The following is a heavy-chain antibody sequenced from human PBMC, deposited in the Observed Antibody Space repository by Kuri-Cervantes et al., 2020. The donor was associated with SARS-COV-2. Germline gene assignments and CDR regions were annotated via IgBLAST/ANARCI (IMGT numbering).Heavy chain of an antibody. CDR2: IYSGGST. V-gene: IGHV3-53*01. D-gene: IGHD6-19*01. J-gene: IGHJ4*02. Sequence: GGSLRLSCAASGFTFSSYWMHWVRQAPGKGLEWVSVIYSGGSTYYADSVKGRFTISRDNSKNTLYLQMNSLRAEDTAVYYCARSIIAVAGFGGRDYWGQGTLVTVSS. CDR3: ARSIIAVAGFGGRDY. CDR1: GFTFSSYW.